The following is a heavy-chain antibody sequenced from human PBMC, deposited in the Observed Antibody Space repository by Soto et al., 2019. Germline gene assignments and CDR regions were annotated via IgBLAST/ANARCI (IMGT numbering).Heavy chain of an antibody. Sequence: ASVKVSCKASGGTFSSLDINWVRQAPGQGLEWMGGIIPISETTNYAQIFQGRVSIVADKSTSTAYMKLSRLRSEDTAVYYCARALLSHSYDSGGYDSYFHAMDVWGQGTPVTVSS. CDR2: IIPISETT. J-gene: IGHJ6*02. D-gene: IGHD3-22*01. V-gene: IGHV1-69*06. CDR3: ARALLSHSYDSGGYDSYFHAMDV. CDR1: GGTFSSLD.